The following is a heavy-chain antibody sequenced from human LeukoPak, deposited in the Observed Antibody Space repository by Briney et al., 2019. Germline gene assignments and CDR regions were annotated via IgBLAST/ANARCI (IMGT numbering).Heavy chain of an antibody. CDR3: ARDWFEYGSGYGFDI. J-gene: IGHJ3*02. V-gene: IGHV3-7*01. CDR2: IKQDGSEK. D-gene: IGHD3-10*01. CDR1: GFTFSSYW. Sequence: GGSLRLSCAASGFTFSSYWMSWVRQAPGKGLEWVANIKQDGSEKYYVDSVKGRFTISRDNAKNPLYLQMNGLRAEDTAVYYCARDWFEYGSGYGFDIWGQGTMVTVSS.